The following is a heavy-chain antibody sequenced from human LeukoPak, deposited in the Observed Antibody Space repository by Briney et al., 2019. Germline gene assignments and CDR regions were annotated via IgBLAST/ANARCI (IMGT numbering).Heavy chain of an antibody. CDR2: ISAYNGNT. CDR1: GYTFTSYG. J-gene: IGHJ2*01. Sequence: ASVKISCKASGYTFTSYGISWVRQAPGQGLEWMGWISAYNGNTNYAQKLQGRVTMTTDTSTSTAYMELRSLRSDDTAVYYCARMVTMIVVGKPQLWYFDLWGRGTLVTVSS. CDR3: ARMVTMIVVGKPQLWYFDL. V-gene: IGHV1-18*01. D-gene: IGHD3-22*01.